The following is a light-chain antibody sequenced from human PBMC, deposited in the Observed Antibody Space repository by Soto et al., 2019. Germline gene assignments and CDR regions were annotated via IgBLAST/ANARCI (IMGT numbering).Light chain of an antibody. V-gene: IGLV3-1*01. CDR2: QDS. CDR1: KLGDKY. Sequence: SYELTQPPSVSVSPGQTASITCSGDKLGDKYACWYQQKPGQSPVLVIYQDSKRPSGIPERFSGSNSGNTATLTISGTQAXXXADYYCQAWDSSTGVFGTGTKVTVL. J-gene: IGLJ1*01. CDR3: QAWDSSTGV.